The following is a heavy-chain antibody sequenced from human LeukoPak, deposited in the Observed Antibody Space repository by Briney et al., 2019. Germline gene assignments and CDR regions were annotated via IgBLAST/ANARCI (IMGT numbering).Heavy chain of an antibody. CDR3: ARDSGDLGIAV. D-gene: IGHD6-19*01. CDR1: GFTFDDYA. Sequence: PGGSLRLSCAASGFTFDDYAMHWVRQAPGKGLEWVSGISWNSGSIGYADSVKGRFTISRDNAKNSLYLQMNSLRAEDTAVYYCARDSGDLGIAVWGQGTLVTVSS. J-gene: IGHJ4*02. CDR2: ISWNSGSI. V-gene: IGHV3-9*01.